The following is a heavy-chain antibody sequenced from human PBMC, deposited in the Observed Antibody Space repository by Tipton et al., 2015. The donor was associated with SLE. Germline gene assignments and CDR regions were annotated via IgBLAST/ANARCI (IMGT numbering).Heavy chain of an antibody. V-gene: IGHV4-59*01. CDR1: GGSFSGYY. Sequence: TLSLTCTVSGGSFSGYYWNWIRQPPGKGLEWIGYIYDSGTTNFNPSLKSRVIISEDTSKTQFSLKLSSVTAAGTAVYYCARDRLGGPFDSWGQGPLVTVSS. CDR2: IYDSGTT. D-gene: IGHD1-26*01. J-gene: IGHJ4*01. CDR3: ARDRLGGPFDS.